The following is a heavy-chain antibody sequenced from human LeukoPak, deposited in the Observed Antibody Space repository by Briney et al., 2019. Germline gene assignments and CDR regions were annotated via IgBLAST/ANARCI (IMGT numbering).Heavy chain of an antibody. V-gene: IGHV3-74*01. CDR3: ARWNYWYFDL. D-gene: IGHD1-1*01. CDR2: INSDGSST. J-gene: IGHJ2*01. CDR1: GFTFSNYW. Sequence: PGGSLRLSCAASGFTFSNYWMHWVRQAPGKGLVWVSRINSDGSSTTSADSVKGRFTISRDNAKNTLYLQMNSLRAEDTAVYYCARWNYWYFDLWGRGTLVTVSS.